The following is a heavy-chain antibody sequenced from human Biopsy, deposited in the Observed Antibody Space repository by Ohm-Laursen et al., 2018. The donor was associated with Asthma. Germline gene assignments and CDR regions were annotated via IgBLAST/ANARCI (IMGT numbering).Heavy chain of an antibody. CDR1: GFTFSSYG. J-gene: IGHJ4*02. CDR3: ASHSSGPDFWSGYYYFDD. CDR2: ISYDGSNK. V-gene: IGHV3-30*03. D-gene: IGHD3-3*01. Sequence: SLRLSCAAAGFTFSSYGMHWVRQAPGKGLEWVAVISYDGSNKYYADSVKGRFTISRDNSKNTLYLQMNSLRAEDTAVYYCASHSSGPDFWSGYYYFDDWGQGTLVTVSS.